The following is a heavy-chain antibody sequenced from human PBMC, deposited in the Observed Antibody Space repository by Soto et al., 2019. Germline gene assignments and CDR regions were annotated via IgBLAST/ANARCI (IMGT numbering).Heavy chain of an antibody. J-gene: IGHJ6*02. CDR3: VRQGIGNLHGIVDV. D-gene: IGHD1-1*01. CDR1: SGPSSSHN. V-gene: IGHV4-59*08. Sequence: QVQLQQSGPGLVKPSETLSLTCSVSSGPSSSHNGGWIRQPPGRGLEWIGYVYSTGGTSYNPSLKSRVTISADTSTNTISLTLTSVTAADTAVYYCVRQGIGNLHGIVDVWGQGTTVRVSS. CDR2: VYSTGGT.